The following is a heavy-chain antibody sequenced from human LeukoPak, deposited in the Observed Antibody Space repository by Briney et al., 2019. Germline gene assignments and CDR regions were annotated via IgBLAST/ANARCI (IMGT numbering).Heavy chain of an antibody. CDR3: ARAHLGLYDRSGYYSRWFDP. CDR1: GGSFSGYY. V-gene: IGHV4-34*01. CDR2: INHSGST. D-gene: IGHD3-22*01. Sequence: SETLSLTCAVYGGSFSGYYWSWIRQPPGKGLEWIGEINHSGSTNYNPSLKSRVTISVDTSKKQFSLKKSSVTAADTAVYYCARAHLGLYDRSGYYSRWFDPWGQGTLVTVSS. J-gene: IGHJ5*02.